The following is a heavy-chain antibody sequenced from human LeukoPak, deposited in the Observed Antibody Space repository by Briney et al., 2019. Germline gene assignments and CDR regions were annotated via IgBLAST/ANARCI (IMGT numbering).Heavy chain of an antibody. CDR3: ARGATYDLVRYFDWFQTYYYYMDV. CDR1: GFTFSSYS. Sequence: GGSLRLSCRVSGFTFSSYSINWVLQAPGKGLEWISSISNSSSYIYYAESVKGRFTISRDNAKNSLYLQMNSLRAEDTAVYYCARGATYDLVRYFDWFQTYYYYMDVWGKGTTVTISS. D-gene: IGHD3-9*01. V-gene: IGHV3-21*01. J-gene: IGHJ6*03. CDR2: ISNSSSYI.